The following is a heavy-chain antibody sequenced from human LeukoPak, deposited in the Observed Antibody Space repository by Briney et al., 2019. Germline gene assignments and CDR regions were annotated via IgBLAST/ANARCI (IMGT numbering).Heavy chain of an antibody. CDR1: GFNFGDYP. Sequence: PGGSLRLSCAASGFNFGDYPMHWVRQAPGKGLEWVANIKQDGSEKYYVDSVKGRFTISRDNAKNSLYLQMNSLRAEDTAVYYCARDQDYYYMDVWGKGTTVTVSS. CDR2: IKQDGSEK. CDR3: ARDQDYYYMDV. J-gene: IGHJ6*03. V-gene: IGHV3-7*01.